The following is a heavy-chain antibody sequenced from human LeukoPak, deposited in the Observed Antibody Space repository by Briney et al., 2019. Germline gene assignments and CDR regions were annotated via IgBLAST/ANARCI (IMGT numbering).Heavy chain of an antibody. D-gene: IGHD3-10*01. CDR2: IKRDGNEK. J-gene: IGHJ5*01. V-gene: IGHV3-7*01. CDR3: AKEGAYPIITYDS. Sequence: GGSLRLSCAASGFTFSRYWMYWVRQAPGKGLEWVANIKRDGNEKYYVDSVKGRFSISRDNAKNSLYLQMDSLRAEDTAVYYCAKEGAYPIITYDSWGQGALVTVSS. CDR1: GFTFSRYW.